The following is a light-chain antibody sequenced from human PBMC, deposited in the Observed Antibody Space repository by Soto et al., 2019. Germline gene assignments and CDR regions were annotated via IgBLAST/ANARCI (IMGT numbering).Light chain of an antibody. CDR3: LQLNSYPYT. V-gene: IGKV1-9*01. CDR2: AAS. CDR1: QGIRTY. Sequence: DIQLTQSPTFLSASVGDRVIITCRASQGIRTYLAWYQQKPGKAPKLLIYAASTLHSGVPSRFSGSGSGPEFTLTISSLQPEDFATYYCLQLNSYPYTFGQGTKLEIK. J-gene: IGKJ2*01.